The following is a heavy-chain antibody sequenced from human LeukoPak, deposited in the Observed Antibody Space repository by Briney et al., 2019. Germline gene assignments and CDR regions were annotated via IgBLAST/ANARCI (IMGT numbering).Heavy chain of an antibody. D-gene: IGHD3/OR15-3a*01. V-gene: IGHV3-23*01. J-gene: IGHJ4*02. Sequence: GGSLRLSCVVSGITLSNYGMSWVRQAPGKGLEWVAGISDSGGNTKYADSVKGRFTISRDNPKNTLYLQMNSLRAEDTAVYYCAKRGVVIRVILVGFHKEAYYFESWGQGALVTVSS. CDR3: AKRGVVIRVILVGFHKEAYYFES. CDR2: ISDSGGNT. CDR1: GITLSNYG.